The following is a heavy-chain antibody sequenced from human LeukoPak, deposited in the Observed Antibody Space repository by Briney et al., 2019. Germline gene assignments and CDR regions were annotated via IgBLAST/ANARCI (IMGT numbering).Heavy chain of an antibody. J-gene: IGHJ4*02. CDR2: ISGSGGST. CDR3: AKNLPSMVRGVLIDY. CDR1: GFPFSSYA. Sequence: GSLRLSCAASGFPFSSYAMSWVRQAPGKGLAWVSAISGSGGSTYYADSVKGRFTISRDNSENTLYLQMNSLRAEDTAVYYCAKNLPSMVRGVLIDYWGQGTLVTVSS. D-gene: IGHD3-10*01. V-gene: IGHV3-23*01.